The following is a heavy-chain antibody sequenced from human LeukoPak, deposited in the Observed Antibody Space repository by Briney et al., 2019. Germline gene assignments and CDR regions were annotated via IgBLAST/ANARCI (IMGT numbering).Heavy chain of an antibody. CDR2: ISYDGSNK. D-gene: IGHD3-10*01. V-gene: IGHV3-30*04. Sequence: PGGSLRLSCAASGFTLSSYAMHWVRQAPGKGLEWVAVISYDGSNKYYADSVKGRFTISRDNSKNTLYLQMNSLRAEDTAVYYCARLYMVRGVILDYWGQGTLVTVSS. CDR3: ARLYMVRGVILDY. CDR1: GFTLSSYA. J-gene: IGHJ4*02.